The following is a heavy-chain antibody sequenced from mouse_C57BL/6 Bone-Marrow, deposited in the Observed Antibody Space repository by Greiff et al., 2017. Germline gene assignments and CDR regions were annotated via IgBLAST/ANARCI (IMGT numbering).Heavy chain of an antibody. CDR1: GYAFSSSW. Sequence: QVQLQQSGPELVKPGASVKISCKASGYAFSSSWMNWVKQRPGKGLEWIGRIYPGDGDTNYNGKFKGKATLTADKSSSTAYMQLSSLTSEDSAVYFCAMYGSIFYWYFDVWGTGTTVTVSS. CDR3: AMYGSIFYWYFDV. D-gene: IGHD1-1*01. V-gene: IGHV1-82*01. CDR2: IYPGDGDT. J-gene: IGHJ1*03.